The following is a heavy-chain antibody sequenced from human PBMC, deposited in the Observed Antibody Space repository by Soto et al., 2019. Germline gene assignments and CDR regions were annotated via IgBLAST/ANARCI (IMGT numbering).Heavy chain of an antibody. CDR2: ISAHNGNT. D-gene: IGHD1-1*01. J-gene: IGHJ4*02. CDR1: GYTFTSYG. CDR3: ARGRYGDY. Sequence: QVHLVQSGAEVKKPGASVKVSCKGSGYTFTSYGITWVRQAPGQGLEWMGWISAHNGNTNYAQKLQGRATVTRHTSTSTAYMELRSLRSDDTAVSCCARGRYGDYWGQGALVTVSS. V-gene: IGHV1-18*01.